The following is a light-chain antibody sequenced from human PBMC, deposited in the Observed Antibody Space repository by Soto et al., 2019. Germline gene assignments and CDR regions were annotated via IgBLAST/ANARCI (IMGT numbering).Light chain of an antibody. CDR3: GSYTISSTLMI. CDR1: PSDIGAYNY. Sequence: QSALTQPASVSGSPGQSITISCSGTPSDIGAYNYVSWYQHLLGKAPTVIIYDVTNRPSGVSSRFSGSKSGTTASLTISGLQAEDEANYYCGSYTISSTLMIFGGGTKLTVL. J-gene: IGLJ2*01. V-gene: IGLV2-14*03. CDR2: DVT.